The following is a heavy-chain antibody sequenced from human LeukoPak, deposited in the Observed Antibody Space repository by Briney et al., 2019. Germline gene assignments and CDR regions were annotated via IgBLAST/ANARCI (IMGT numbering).Heavy chain of an antibody. V-gene: IGHV1-69*01. CDR3: AAAGGVAAAGTMGWFDP. CDR2: IIPIFGAA. J-gene: IGHJ5*02. CDR1: GGTFSSYA. Sequence: SVKVSCKASGGTFSSYAIGWVRQAPGQGLEWMGGIIPIFGAANYAQKFQGRVTITADESTSTAYMELGSLRSEDTAVYYCAAAGGVAAAGTMGWFDPWGQGTLVTVSS. D-gene: IGHD6-13*01.